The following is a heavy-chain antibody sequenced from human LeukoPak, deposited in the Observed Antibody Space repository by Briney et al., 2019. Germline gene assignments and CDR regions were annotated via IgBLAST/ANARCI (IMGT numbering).Heavy chain of an antibody. J-gene: IGHJ4*02. V-gene: IGHV1-46*01. CDR2: INPGGGSA. CDR3: ARDSGFGYFDF. Sequence: ASVKVSCKASGYTFTHYYIHWLRQAPGQGLEWMGIINPGGGSATYAQKFQGRVTMTSDTSTSTVYMDLISLRSEDTAVYYCARDSGFGYFDFWGQGTLVTVSS. D-gene: IGHD1-1*01. CDR1: GYTFTHYY.